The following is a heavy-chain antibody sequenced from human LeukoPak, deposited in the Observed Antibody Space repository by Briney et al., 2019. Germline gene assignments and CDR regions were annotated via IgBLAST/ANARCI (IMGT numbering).Heavy chain of an antibody. J-gene: IGHJ4*02. D-gene: IGHD3-10*02. CDR2: IYSGGST. V-gene: IGHV3-66*01. CDR1: GFTVSSNY. Sequence: GGSLRLSCAASGFTVSSNYMSWVRQAPGKGLEWVSVIYSGGSTYYADSVKGRFTISRDNSKNTLYLQVNSLRVDDTAVYYCARDLCWGCFDDWGQGNLVTVSS. CDR3: ARDLCWGCFDD.